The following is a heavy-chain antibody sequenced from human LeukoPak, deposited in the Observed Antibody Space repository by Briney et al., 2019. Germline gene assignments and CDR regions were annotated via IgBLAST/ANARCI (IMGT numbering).Heavy chain of an antibody. CDR1: GFTVSSNY. J-gene: IGHJ4*02. V-gene: IGHV3-7*01. D-gene: IGHD2-8*02. CDR3: ARDRAYRWGCFDY. CDR2: IKQDGSEK. Sequence: GGSLRLSCAASGFTVSSNYMSWVRQAPGKGLEWVANIKQDGSEKYYVDSVKGRFTISRDNAKNSLYLQMNSLRAEDTAVYYCARDRAYRWGCFDYWGQGTLVTVSS.